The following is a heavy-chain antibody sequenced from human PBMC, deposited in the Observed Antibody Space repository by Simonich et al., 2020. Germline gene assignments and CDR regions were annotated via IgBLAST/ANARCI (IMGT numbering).Heavy chain of an antibody. Sequence: EVQLVESGGGLVKPGGSLRLSCAASGFTFSSYSMNWVRQAPGKGLEWVSSISSSSSYIYYADSGKGLFTIARDNAKNSLYLQRNSLRAEDTAVYYCARWIAVAGTGAYGMDVWGQGTTVTVSS. V-gene: IGHV3-21*01. CDR3: ARWIAVAGTGAYGMDV. D-gene: IGHD6-19*01. CDR1: GFTFSSYS. CDR2: ISSSSSYI. J-gene: IGHJ6*02.